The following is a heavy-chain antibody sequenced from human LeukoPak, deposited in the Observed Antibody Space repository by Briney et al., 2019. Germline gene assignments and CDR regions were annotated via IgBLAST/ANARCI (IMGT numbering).Heavy chain of an antibody. V-gene: IGHV4-34*01. J-gene: IGHJ4*02. CDR1: GGSFSGCY. CDR2: INHSGST. CDR3: ARGGEHDYGDYWFDY. D-gene: IGHD4-17*01. Sequence: SETLSLTCAVYGGSFSGCYWSWIRQPPGKGLEWIGEINHSGSTNYNPSLKSRVTISVDTSKNQFSLKLSSVTAADTAVYYCARGGEHDYGDYWFDYWGQGTLVTVSS.